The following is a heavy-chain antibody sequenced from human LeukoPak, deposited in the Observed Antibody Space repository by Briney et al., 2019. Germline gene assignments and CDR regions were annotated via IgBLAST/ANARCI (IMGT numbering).Heavy chain of an antibody. CDR1: AGSISSGGYY. J-gene: IGHJ4*02. Sequence: SETLSLTCTVSAGSISSGGYYWSWIRQHPGKGLEWIGYIYYSGSTYYNPSLKSRVTISVGTSKNQFSLKLSSVTAADTAVYYCARAEGYSGSYFFDYWGQGTLVTVSS. CDR3: ARAEGYSGSYFFDY. V-gene: IGHV4-31*03. D-gene: IGHD1-26*01. CDR2: IYYSGST.